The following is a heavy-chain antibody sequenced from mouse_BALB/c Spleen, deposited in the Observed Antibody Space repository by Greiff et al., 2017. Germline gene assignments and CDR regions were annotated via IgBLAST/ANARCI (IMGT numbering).Heavy chain of an antibody. Sequence: EVHLVESGPGLVKPSQSLSLTCTVTGYSITSDYAWNWIRQFPGNKLEWMGYISYSGSTSYNPSLKSRISITRDTSKNQFFLQLNSVTTEDTATYYCARDGSYAMDYWGQGTSVTVSS. V-gene: IGHV3-2*02. CDR3: ARDGSYAMDY. D-gene: IGHD1-1*01. CDR2: ISYSGST. J-gene: IGHJ4*01. CDR1: GYSITSDYA.